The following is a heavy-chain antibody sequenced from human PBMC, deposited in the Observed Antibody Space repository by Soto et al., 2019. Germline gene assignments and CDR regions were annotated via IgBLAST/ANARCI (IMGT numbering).Heavy chain of an antibody. CDR2: INHSGRV. D-gene: IGHD3-22*01. CDR1: GGSFSGHS. Sequence: SATISLTCCVYGGSFSGHSWTWIRQSPGKGLEWIGDINHSGRVNYSPSLKSRVTISLDTSKNQFSLTLSAVTAADTAMYYCSTRAYDTNGYYRFDPWGQGILVTVSS. J-gene: IGHJ5*01. V-gene: IGHV4-34*01. CDR3: STRAYDTNGYYRFDP.